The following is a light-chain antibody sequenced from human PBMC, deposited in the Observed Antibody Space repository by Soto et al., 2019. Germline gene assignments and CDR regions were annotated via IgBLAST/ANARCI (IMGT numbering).Light chain of an antibody. V-gene: IGLV7-46*01. CDR1: TGAVTSSHY. Sequence: QTVVTQEPSLTVSPGGTVTLTCGSSTGAVTSSHYPYWFQQKAGQAPRTLIFDTYNKQSWTPARFSGSLLGGKAALTLSGAQPEDEAAYYCLLVYSDTWVFGGGTKATVL. J-gene: IGLJ3*02. CDR2: DTY. CDR3: LLVYSDTWV.